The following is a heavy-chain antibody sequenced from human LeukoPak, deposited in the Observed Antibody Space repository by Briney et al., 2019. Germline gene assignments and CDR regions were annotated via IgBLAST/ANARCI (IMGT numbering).Heavy chain of an antibody. Sequence: SETLSLTCAVSGGSISSGGYSWSWIRQPPGKGLEWIGYIYHSGSTYYNPSLKSRVTISVDRSKNQFSLKLSSVTAADTAVYYCARARIGGTRIYWYFDLWGRGTLVTVSS. D-gene: IGHD4-23*01. CDR1: GGSISSGGYS. J-gene: IGHJ2*01. V-gene: IGHV4-30-2*01. CDR3: ARARIGGTRIYWYFDL. CDR2: IYHSGST.